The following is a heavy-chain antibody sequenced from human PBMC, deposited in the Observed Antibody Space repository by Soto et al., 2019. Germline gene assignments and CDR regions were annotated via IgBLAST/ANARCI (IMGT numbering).Heavy chain of an antibody. CDR3: ARTLVVGAMGRFWFDP. Sequence: SETLSLTRPFSGCSISSSSYYWGWIRQPPGKGLEWIGSIYYSGSTYYNPSLKSRVTISVDTSENQFSLKLSSVTAADTAVYYCARTLVVGAMGRFWFDPWGQGTLVTVSS. D-gene: IGHD1-26*01. CDR1: GCSISSSSYY. CDR2: IYYSGST. V-gene: IGHV4-39*07. J-gene: IGHJ5*02.